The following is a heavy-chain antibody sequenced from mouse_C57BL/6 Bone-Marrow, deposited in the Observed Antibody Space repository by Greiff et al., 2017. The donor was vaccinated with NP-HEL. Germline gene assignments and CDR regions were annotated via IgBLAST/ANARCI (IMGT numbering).Heavy chain of an antibody. CDR2: IYPRSGNT. D-gene: IGHD4-1*01. J-gene: IGHJ2*01. V-gene: IGHV1-81*01. CDR1: GYTFTSYG. CDR3: AREGNWPYFDY. Sequence: VKLVESGAELARPGASVKLSCKASGYTFTSYGISWVKQRTGQGLEWIGEIYPRSGNTYYNEKFKGKATLTADKSSSTAYVELRSLTSEDSAVYFCAREGNWPYFDYWGQGTTLTVSS.